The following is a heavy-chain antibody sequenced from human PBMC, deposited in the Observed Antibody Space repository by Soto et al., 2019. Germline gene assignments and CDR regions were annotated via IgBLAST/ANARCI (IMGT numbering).Heavy chain of an antibody. CDR3: ARGSVTATGTWGYYFDY. CDR2: INPKTGNT. V-gene: IGHV1-2*02. J-gene: IGHJ4*02. CDR1: GYSFTGYS. Sequence: ASVKVSCKASGYSFTGYSMHWVRQAPGQGLEWMGWINPKTGNTIYAQKFQGRVTMTRDTSTGTVYMELRSLKSEDTAVYYCARGSVTATGTWGYYFDYWGQRTLVTVSS. D-gene: IGHD6-13*01.